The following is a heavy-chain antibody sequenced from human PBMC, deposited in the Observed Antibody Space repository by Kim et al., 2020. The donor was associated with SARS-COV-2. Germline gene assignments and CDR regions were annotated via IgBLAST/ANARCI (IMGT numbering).Heavy chain of an antibody. D-gene: IGHD1-1*01. J-gene: IGHJ6*02. CDR3: ARDVLEYYYYYGMDV. Sequence: ASVKVSCKASGYTFTSYDINWVRQATGQGLEWMGWMNPNSGNTGYAQKFQGRVTMTRNTPISTAYMELSSLRSEDTAVYYCARDVLEYYYYYGMDVWGQGTTVTVSS. V-gene: IGHV1-8*01. CDR1: GYTFTSYD. CDR2: MNPNSGNT.